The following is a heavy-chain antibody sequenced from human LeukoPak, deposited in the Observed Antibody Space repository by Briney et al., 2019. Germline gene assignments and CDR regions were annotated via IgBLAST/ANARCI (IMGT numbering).Heavy chain of an antibody. CDR3: VKSPNYDILTGYLDY. Sequence: PGGSLRLSCAASGFTFSSYAMSWVRQAPGKGLEWVSAISGSGGSTYYADSVKGRFTISRDNSKNTLYLQMNSLRAEDTAVYYCVKSPNYDILTGYLDYWGQGTLVTVSS. D-gene: IGHD3-9*01. J-gene: IGHJ4*02. CDR1: GFTFSSYA. V-gene: IGHV3-23*01. CDR2: ISGSGGST.